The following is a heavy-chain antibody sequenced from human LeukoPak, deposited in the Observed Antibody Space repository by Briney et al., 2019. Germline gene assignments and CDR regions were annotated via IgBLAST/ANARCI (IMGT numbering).Heavy chain of an antibody. Sequence: HPGGSLRLSCAASGFIFTDYGMHWVRQAPGKGLEWLTFIRYDGSDKYYADSVKGRFNISRDNSKNTLYLQMNSLTSEDTAVYYCAKEGTASKPSDLDHWGRGILVTVSS. CDR2: IRYDGSDK. CDR3: AKEGTASKPSDLDH. D-gene: IGHD1/OR15-1a*01. CDR1: GFIFTDYG. J-gene: IGHJ4*02. V-gene: IGHV3-30*02.